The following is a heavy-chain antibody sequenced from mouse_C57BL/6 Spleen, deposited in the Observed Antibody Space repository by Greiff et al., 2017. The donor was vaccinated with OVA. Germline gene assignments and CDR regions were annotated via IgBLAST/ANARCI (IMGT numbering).Heavy chain of an antibody. CDR2: IYPGSGST. J-gene: IGHJ4*01. CDR1: GYTFTSYW. V-gene: IGHV1-55*01. CDR3: ARGYGKLYAMDY. Sequence: QVQLQQPGAELVKPGASVKMSCKASGYTFTSYWITWVKQRPGQGLEWIGDIYPGSGSTNYNEKFKSKATLTVDTSSSSAYMQLSSLTSEDSAVYYCARGYGKLYAMDYWGQGTSVTVSS. D-gene: IGHD2-1*01.